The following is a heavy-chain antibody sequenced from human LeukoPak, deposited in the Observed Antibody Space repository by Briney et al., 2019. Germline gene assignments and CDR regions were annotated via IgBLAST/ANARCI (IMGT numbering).Heavy chain of an antibody. J-gene: IGHJ4*02. D-gene: IGHD4-17*01. V-gene: IGHV3-23*01. CDR3: ARDYADYVGYFFFDY. CDR1: GFTLNNYS. CDR2: ISGVGETT. Sequence: GGSLRLSCAASGFTLNNYSMNWVRQAPGKGREWVSFISGVGETTYYADSAKGRFTISRDHSQNTLYLQMNSLRAEDTAVYYCARDYADYVGYFFFDYWGQGTLVTVSS.